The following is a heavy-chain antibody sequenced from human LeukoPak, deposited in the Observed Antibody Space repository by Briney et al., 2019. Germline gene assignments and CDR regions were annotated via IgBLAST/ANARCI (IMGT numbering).Heavy chain of an antibody. CDR1: GFTFDDYA. J-gene: IGHJ5*02. Sequence: PGGSLRLSCAASGFTFDDYAMPWVRQRPGEGLEWVSGISSNSDAVAYADSLKGRFTISRDNAKNSLYLQMNSLRDEDTAFYYCAKDRWTIFGVSSGVGWFDPWGQGTLVSVSS. D-gene: IGHD3-3*01. CDR3: AKDRWTIFGVSSGVGWFDP. CDR2: ISSNSDAV. V-gene: IGHV3-9*01.